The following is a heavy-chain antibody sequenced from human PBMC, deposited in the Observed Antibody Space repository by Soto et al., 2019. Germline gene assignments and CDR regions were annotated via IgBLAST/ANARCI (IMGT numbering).Heavy chain of an antibody. D-gene: IGHD6-6*01. V-gene: IGHV4-59*08. Sequence: SETLSLTCTVSGGSISSYYWSWIRQPPGKGLEWIGYIYYSGSTNYNPSLKSRVTISVDTSKNQFSLKLSSVTAADTAVYYCARHVVIAARSGGRYYFDYWGQGTLVTVSS. J-gene: IGHJ4*02. CDR2: IYYSGST. CDR3: ARHVVIAARSGGRYYFDY. CDR1: GGSISSYY.